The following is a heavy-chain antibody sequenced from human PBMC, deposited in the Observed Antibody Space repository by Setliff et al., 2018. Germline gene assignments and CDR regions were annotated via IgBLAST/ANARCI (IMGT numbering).Heavy chain of an antibody. D-gene: IGHD2-2*01. CDR2: IKHDGSAK. J-gene: IGHJ4*02. CDR3: ARGGCSATSCLDY. Sequence: GESLKISCAASGFTFSNYYMSWIRQAPGKGLEWVGNIKHDGSAKGYLDSVEGRFTISRDNAKNTLYLQMNSLRAEDTAVYYCARGGCSATSCLDYWGQGILVTVSS. CDR1: GFTFSNYY. V-gene: IGHV3-7*01.